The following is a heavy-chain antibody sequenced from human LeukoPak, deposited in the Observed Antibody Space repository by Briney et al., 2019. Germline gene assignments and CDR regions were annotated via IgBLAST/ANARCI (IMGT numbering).Heavy chain of an antibody. J-gene: IGHJ4*02. V-gene: IGHV3-7*01. D-gene: IGHD3-3*01. CDR3: ARLFWDDFWSGYWNY. Sequence: GGSLRLSCAASGFTFSSYWMSWVRQAPGKGLEWVANIKQDGSEKYYVDSVKGRFTISRDNAKNSLYLQMNSLRAEDTAVYYCARLFWDDFWSGYWNYWGQGTLVTVSS. CDR1: GFTFSSYW. CDR2: IKQDGSEK.